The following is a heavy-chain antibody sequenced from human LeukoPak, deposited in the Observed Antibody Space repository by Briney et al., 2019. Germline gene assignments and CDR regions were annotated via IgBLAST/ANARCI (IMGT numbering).Heavy chain of an antibody. CDR2: INPNSGGT. CDR1: GYTFTGYY. CDR3: ARDFSGYSYGDDY. V-gene: IGHV1-2*02. D-gene: IGHD5-18*01. J-gene: IGHJ4*02. Sequence: ASVKVSCKASGYTFTGYYMHWVRQAPGQGLEWMGWINPNSGGTNYAQKFQGRVTMTRDTSISTAYMELSRLRSDDTPVYYCARDFSGYSYGDDYWGQGTLVTVSS.